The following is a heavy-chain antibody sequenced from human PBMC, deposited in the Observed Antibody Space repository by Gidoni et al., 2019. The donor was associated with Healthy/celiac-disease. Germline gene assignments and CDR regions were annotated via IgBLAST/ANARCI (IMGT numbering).Heavy chain of an antibody. Sequence: QVQLQESGPGLVKPSQTLSLTCTVSGGSLSSGGYYWSWIRQHPGKGLEWIGYIYDSGSTYYNPSLKSRVTISVDTSKNQFSLKLSSVTAADTAVYYCARYGPHYDFWSGYRGFDYWGQGTLVTVSS. CDR3: ARYGPHYDFWSGYRGFDY. D-gene: IGHD3-3*01. J-gene: IGHJ4*02. CDR2: IYDSGST. CDR1: GGSLSSGGYY. V-gene: IGHV4-31*03.